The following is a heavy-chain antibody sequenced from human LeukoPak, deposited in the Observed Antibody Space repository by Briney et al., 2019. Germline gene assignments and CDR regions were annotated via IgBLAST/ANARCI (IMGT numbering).Heavy chain of an antibody. Sequence: GSLRLSCEASGFTFSDAWMNWVRQPPGKGLEWIGEINHSGSTNYNPSLKSRVTISVDTSKNQFSLKLSSVTAADTAVYYCARGLLEPSKRGTTVTTPPFDYWGQGTLVTVSS. CDR3: ARGLLEPSKRGTTVTTPPFDY. D-gene: IGHD4-11*01. CDR2: INHSGST. V-gene: IGHV4-34*01. CDR1: GFTFSDAW. J-gene: IGHJ4*02.